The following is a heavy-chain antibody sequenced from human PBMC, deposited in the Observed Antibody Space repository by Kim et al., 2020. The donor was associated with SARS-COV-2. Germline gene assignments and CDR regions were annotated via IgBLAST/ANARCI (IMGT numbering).Heavy chain of an antibody. V-gene: IGHV4-38-2*02. CDR1: GYSITSGYY. CDR2: LFHCGST. D-gene: IGHD6-13*01. J-gene: IGHJ4*02. CDR3: ARVHTSSWEIDY. Sequence: SETLSLTCSVSGYSITSGYYWAWIRQPPGKGLQWIGNLFHCGSTYYTPSLKSRVTTSLDTSRNQFSLNLSSVTVADPAVYYCARVHTSSWEIDYWGQGTL.